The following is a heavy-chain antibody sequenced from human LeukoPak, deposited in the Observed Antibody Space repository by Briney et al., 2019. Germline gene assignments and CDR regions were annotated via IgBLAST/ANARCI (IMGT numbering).Heavy chain of an antibody. V-gene: IGHV3-23*01. CDR1: GFPFSSYA. CDR2: ISDSGGST. D-gene: IGHD3-22*01. Sequence: PGGSLGLSCAASGFPFSSYAMSWGRQAPGKGLGGGSVISDSGGSTYYADSVKGRFTISRDNSKNTLYLQMNSLRAEDTAVYYCAKHLYYYDSSGPCDIWGQGTMVTVSS. CDR3: AKHLYYYDSSGPCDI. J-gene: IGHJ3*02.